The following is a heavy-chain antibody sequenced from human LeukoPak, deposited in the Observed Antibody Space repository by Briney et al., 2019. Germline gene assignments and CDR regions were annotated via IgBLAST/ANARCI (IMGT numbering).Heavy chain of an antibody. CDR2: IYYSGST. CDR1: GGSISSYY. V-gene: IGHV4-59*01. D-gene: IGHD1-7*01. CDR3: AREAATGNTEYYGMDV. Sequence: TSETLSLTCTVSGGSISSYYWSWIRQPPGKGLEWIGYIYYSGSTNYNPSLKSRVTISVDTSKNQFSLKLSSVTAADTAVYYCAREAATGNTEYYGMDVWGQGTTVTVSS. J-gene: IGHJ6*02.